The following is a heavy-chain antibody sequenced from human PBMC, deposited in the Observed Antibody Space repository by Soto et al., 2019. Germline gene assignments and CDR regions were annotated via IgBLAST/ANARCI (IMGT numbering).Heavy chain of an antibody. CDR2: IYYSGGA. V-gene: IGHV4-30-4*01. Sequence: PSETLSLTCAVSGDSISSGDYFWTWFRQPPGKGLEWIGYIYYSGGAYYNPSLKSRATISVDTSKSQFSLELSSVTAADTAVYYCARDSSGYNWFDPWGQGTLITVSS. J-gene: IGHJ5*02. D-gene: IGHD3-22*01. CDR1: GDSISSGDYF. CDR3: ARDSSGYNWFDP.